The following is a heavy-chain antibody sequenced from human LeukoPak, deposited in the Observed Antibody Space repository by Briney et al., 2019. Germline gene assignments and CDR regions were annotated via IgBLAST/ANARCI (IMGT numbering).Heavy chain of an antibody. CDR1: GFTVISNY. D-gene: IGHD2-2*01. J-gene: IGHJ4*02. Sequence: AGGSLRLSCAASGFTVISNYMNWVRQAPGKGLEWVSVIYSDDSTYYADYVKGRFSISRDNSNNTLYLQVNNLRAEDTAVYYCAQGYCSSTSCYLDYWGQGILVTVSS. CDR2: IYSDDST. V-gene: IGHV3-66*01. CDR3: AQGYCSSTSCYLDY.